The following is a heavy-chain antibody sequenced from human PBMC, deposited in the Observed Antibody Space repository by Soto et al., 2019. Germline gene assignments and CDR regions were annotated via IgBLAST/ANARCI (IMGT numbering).Heavy chain of an antibody. CDR1: GFTFRSNS. Sequence: EVQLVESGGGLVKLGGSLRLSCAASGFTFRSNSWNWVRQAPGKGLEWVSSISSSSSYIYYADSVRGRFTISSDNAKNSLYLQMNSLRAEDTAVYYCASEQWAGGMDVWGQGTTVTVSS. D-gene: IGHD6-19*01. CDR2: ISSSSSYI. CDR3: ASEQWAGGMDV. J-gene: IGHJ6*02. V-gene: IGHV3-21*01.